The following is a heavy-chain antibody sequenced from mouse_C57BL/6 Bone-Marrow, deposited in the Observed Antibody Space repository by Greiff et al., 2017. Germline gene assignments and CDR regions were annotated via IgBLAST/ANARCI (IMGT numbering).Heavy chain of an antibody. CDR2: IDPEDGET. CDR3: ARGAGYDYEAWFAY. D-gene: IGHD2-4*01. Sequence: VQLQQSGAELVKPGASVKLSCTASGFNIKDYYMNWVKQRTEQGLEWIGRIDPEDGETKYAPKFQGKATITADTSSNTAYLQLSSLTSEDTAVYYCARGAGYDYEAWFAYWGQGTLVTVSA. CDR1: GFNIKDYY. J-gene: IGHJ3*01. V-gene: IGHV14-2*01.